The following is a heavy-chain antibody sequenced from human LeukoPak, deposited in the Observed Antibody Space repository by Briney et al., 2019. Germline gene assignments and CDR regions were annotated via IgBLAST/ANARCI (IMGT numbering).Heavy chain of an antibody. CDR2: ITGGGGST. V-gene: IGHV3-23*01. D-gene: IGHD3-10*01. Sequence: GGSLRLSCAASGFTFSTYAMAWVRQAPGKGLEWVSAITGGGGSTYTIDSVRRPFTISRDNSMNTLYLKMNSLRAEDAAIYYCAKDQKGVSSLMYSFDFWGQGTLVSVSS. CDR3: AKDQKGVSSLMYSFDF. CDR1: GFTFSTYA. J-gene: IGHJ4*02.